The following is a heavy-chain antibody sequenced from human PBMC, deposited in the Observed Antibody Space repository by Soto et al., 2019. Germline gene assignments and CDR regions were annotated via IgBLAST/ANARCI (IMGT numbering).Heavy chain of an antibody. CDR3: ARTHPGIYASSCYYYVDGMDV. V-gene: IGHV1-18*04. D-gene: IGHD3-22*01. J-gene: IGHJ6*02. CDR1: GYTFTSSV. CDR2: IRAYNGNT. Sequence: ASVKVSCNASGYTFTSSVISWVRQAPGQGLEWMRWIRAYNGNTNYAQKLQGRVTMTTDTSTSTANTKLRSLRPDDPAVYYSARTHPGIYASSCYYYVDGMDVWGQGTTVTVSS.